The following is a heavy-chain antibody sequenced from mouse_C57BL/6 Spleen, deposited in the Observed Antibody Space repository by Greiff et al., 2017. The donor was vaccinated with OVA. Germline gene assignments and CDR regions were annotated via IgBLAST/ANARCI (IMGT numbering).Heavy chain of an antibody. V-gene: IGHV5-9-1*02. CDR3: TRGDYGSFYAMDY. D-gene: IGHD1-1*01. CDR2: ISSGGDYI. J-gene: IGHJ4*01. CDR1: GFTFSSYA. Sequence: EVQGVESGEGLVKPGGSLKLSCAASGFTFSSYAMSWVRQTPEKRLEWVAYISSGGDYIYYADTVKGRFTISRDNARNTLYLQMSSLKSEDTAMYYCTRGDYGSFYAMDYWGQGTSVTVSS.